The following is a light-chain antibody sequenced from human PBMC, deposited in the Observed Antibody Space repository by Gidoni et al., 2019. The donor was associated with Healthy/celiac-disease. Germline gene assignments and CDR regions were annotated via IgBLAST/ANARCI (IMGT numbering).Light chain of an antibody. J-gene: IGKJ4*01. Sequence: IQMTTYPSSLSASVGDRVTITCRASQSISSYLNWYQQKPGKAPKLLIYAASSLQSGVPSRFSGSGSGTDFTLTISSLQPEDFATYYCQQSYSTPHTFGGGTKVEIK. V-gene: IGKV1-39*01. CDR3: QQSYSTPHT. CDR2: AAS. CDR1: QSISSY.